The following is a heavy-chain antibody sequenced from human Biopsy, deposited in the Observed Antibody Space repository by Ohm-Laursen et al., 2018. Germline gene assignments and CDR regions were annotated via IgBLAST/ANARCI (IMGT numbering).Heavy chain of an antibody. CDR1: GGTFNNYA. D-gene: IGHD2-21*02. V-gene: IGHV1-18*01. CDR3: ARAFGGAYYSYAFDL. J-gene: IGHJ3*01. CDR2: ITADNT. Sequence: GASVKVSCKASGGTFNNYAISWVRQAPGQGLEWMGWITADNTNSAQKFQGRLTMTTDISTSTAYMDLKGLRSDDTAIYYCARAFGGAYYSYAFDLWGQGTLVTVSS.